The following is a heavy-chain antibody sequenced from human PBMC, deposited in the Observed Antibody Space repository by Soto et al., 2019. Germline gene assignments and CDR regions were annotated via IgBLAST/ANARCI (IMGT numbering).Heavy chain of an antibody. Sequence: SETLSLTCSVSGGSIISDDYYWSWVRQFPGKGLEWIGYIYHTGTTFYNPSLQGRVFISLDTPKKQFTLNLSSVTAADSAVYYCARVRAYSYGYEDYWGQGTLGTVSS. J-gene: IGHJ4*02. CDR2: IYHTGTT. CDR1: GGSIISDDYY. CDR3: ARVRAYSYGYEDY. D-gene: IGHD5-18*01. V-gene: IGHV4-30-4*01.